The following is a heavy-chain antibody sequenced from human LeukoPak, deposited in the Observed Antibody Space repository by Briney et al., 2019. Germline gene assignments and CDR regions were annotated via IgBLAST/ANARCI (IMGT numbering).Heavy chain of an antibody. Sequence: ASVKVSCKASGYTFTGYYMHWVRQAPGQGLEWMGWINPNSGGTNYAQKFQGRVTMTRDTSISTAYMELSRLRSDDTAVYYCARVSSGRANYYYYMDVWGKGPRSPSP. D-gene: IGHD1-26*01. J-gene: IGHJ6*03. CDR2: INPNSGGT. CDR3: ARVSSGRANYYYYMDV. CDR1: GYTFTGYY. V-gene: IGHV1-2*02.